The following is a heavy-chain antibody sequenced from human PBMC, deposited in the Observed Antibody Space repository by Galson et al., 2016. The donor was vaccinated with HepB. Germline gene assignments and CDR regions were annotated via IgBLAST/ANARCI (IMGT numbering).Heavy chain of an antibody. J-gene: IGHJ4*02. D-gene: IGHD6-13*01. V-gene: IGHV1-69*13. Sequence: SVKVSCKASGGTFSSYATSWVRQAPGQGLEWMGGIIPIFDTPHYAQKFQGRVTITADESTSTAYMELSSLRSEDTAVYYCARDANRVRQLADTDFDYWGQGTLVTVSS. CDR2: IIPIFDTP. CDR3: ARDANRVRQLADTDFDY. CDR1: GGTFSSYA.